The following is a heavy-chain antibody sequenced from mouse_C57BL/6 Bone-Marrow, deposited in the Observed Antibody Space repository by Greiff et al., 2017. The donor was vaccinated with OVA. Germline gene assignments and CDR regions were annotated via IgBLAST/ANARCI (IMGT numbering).Heavy chain of an antibody. J-gene: IGHJ1*03. CDR2: IRNKANNHAT. Sequence: DVKLQESGGGLVQPGGSMKLSCAASGFTFSDAWMDWVRQSPEKGLEWVAEIRNKANNHATYYAESVKGRFTISRDDSKSSVYLQMNSLRAEDTGIYYCTRPSGSSNWYFDVWGTGTTVTVSS. V-gene: IGHV6-6*01. CDR1: GFTFSDAW. CDR3: TRPSGSSNWYFDV. D-gene: IGHD1-1*01.